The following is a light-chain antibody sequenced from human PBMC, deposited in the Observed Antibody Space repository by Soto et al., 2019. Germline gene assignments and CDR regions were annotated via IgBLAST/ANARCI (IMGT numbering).Light chain of an antibody. J-gene: IGLJ1*01. CDR1: SSDVGGYNY. V-gene: IGLV2-8*01. CDR2: EVD. CDR3: SSYASSSTRV. Sequence: QSVLTQPPSASGSPGQSVTISCTGTSSDVGGYNYVSWYQHHPGKAPKLIIYEVDERPSGVPDRFSGSKSGNTASLTVSGLQAEDEADYYCSSYASSSTRVFGTGTKVTVL.